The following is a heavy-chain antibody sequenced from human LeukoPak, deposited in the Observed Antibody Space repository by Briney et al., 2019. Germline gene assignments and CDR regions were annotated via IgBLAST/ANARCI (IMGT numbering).Heavy chain of an antibody. V-gene: IGHV3-30-3*01. CDR3: APAGGAAIFDY. CDR2: ISYDGYNK. Sequence: GGSLRLSCTASGFTFSSSAMHWVRQAPGKGLEWVAVISYDGYNKYFADSMKGRFTISRDNSKNTLYLQMDSLTAEDTAVYYCAPAGGAAIFDYWGQGTLVTVSS. CDR1: GFTFSSSA. J-gene: IGHJ4*02. D-gene: IGHD6-25*01.